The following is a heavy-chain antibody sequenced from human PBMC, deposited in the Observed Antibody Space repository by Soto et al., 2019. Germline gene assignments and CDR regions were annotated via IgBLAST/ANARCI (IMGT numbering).Heavy chain of an antibody. Sequence: GGSLRLSCAASGFTFSSYSMNWVRQAPGKGLEWVSYISSSSSIYYADSVKGRFTISRDNAENSLHLQMNTLRAEDTAVYYCARESYCSSTSCYLFDYWGQGTLVTVSS. CDR3: ARESYCSSTSCYLFDY. J-gene: IGHJ4*02. CDR1: GFTFSSYS. CDR2: ISSSSSI. D-gene: IGHD2-2*01. V-gene: IGHV3-48*01.